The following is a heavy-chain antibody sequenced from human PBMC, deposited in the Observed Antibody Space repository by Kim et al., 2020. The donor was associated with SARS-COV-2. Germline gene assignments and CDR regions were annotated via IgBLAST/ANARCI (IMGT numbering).Heavy chain of an antibody. CDR3: ARRPPRGALYYFDY. CDR2: INWNGGST. J-gene: IGHJ4*02. V-gene: IGHV3-20*04. Sequence: GGSLRLSCAASGFTFDDYGMSWVRQAPGKGLEWVSGINWNGGSTGYADSVKGRFTISRDNAKNSLYLQMNSLRAEDTALYYCARRPPRGALYYFDYWGQGTLVTVSS. D-gene: IGHD1-26*01. CDR1: GFTFDDYG.